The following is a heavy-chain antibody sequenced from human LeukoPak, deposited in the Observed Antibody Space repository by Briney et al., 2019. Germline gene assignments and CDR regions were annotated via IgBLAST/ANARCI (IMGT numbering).Heavy chain of an antibody. V-gene: IGHV1-2*06. CDR2: INPNSGGT. CDR3: ARALDYGIAAGVLFDY. D-gene: IGHD6-13*01. Sequence: ASVKVSCKASGYTFTSYYMHWVRQAPGQGLEWMGRINPNSGGTNYAQKFQGRVTMTRDTSISTAYMELSRLRSDDTAVYYCARALDYGIAAGVLFDYWGQGTLVTVSS. CDR1: GYTFTSYY. J-gene: IGHJ4*02.